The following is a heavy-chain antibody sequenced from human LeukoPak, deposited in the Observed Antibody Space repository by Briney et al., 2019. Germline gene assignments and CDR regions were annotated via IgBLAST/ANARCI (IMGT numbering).Heavy chain of an antibody. J-gene: IGHJ6*03. CDR1: GDSIGSHF. CDR3: ARGNYYYYMDV. Sequence: SETLSLTCTDSGDSIGSHFWSCIRQPPGKGLEWIGYSYYSGSTNYNPSLKSRVTISVDTSKNQSSLKLSSVTAADTAIYYCARGNYYYYMDVWGKGTTVTVSS. CDR2: SYYSGST. V-gene: IGHV4-59*11.